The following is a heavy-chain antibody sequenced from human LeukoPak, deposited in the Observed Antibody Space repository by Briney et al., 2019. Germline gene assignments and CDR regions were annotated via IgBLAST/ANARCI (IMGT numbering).Heavy chain of an antibody. V-gene: IGHV1-69*05. Sequence: SVKVFCKASGGTFSSYAISWVRQAPGQGLEWMGGIIPIFGTANYAQKFQGRVTITTDESTSTAYMELSSLRSEDTAVYYCARALNYDFWNLDYYYMDVWGKGTTVTVSS. CDR3: ARALNYDFWNLDYYYMDV. CDR2: IIPIFGTA. CDR1: GGTFSSYA. D-gene: IGHD3-3*01. J-gene: IGHJ6*03.